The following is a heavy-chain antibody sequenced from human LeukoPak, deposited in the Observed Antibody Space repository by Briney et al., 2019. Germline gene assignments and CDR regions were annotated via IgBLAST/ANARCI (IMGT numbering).Heavy chain of an antibody. CDR3: ARDIVGATRSYYGMDV. V-gene: IGHV4-59*12. CDR2: IYYSGST. D-gene: IGHD1-26*01. Sequence: SETLSLTCTVSGGPISSYYWSWIRQPPGKGLEWIGYIYYSGSTNYNPSLKSRVTISVDTSKNQFSLKLSSVTAADTAVYYCARDIVGATRSYYGMDVWGQGTTVTVSS. CDR1: GGPISSYY. J-gene: IGHJ6*02.